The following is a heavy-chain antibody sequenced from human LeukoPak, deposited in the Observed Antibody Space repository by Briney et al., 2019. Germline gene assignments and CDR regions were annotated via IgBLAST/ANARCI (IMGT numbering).Heavy chain of an antibody. D-gene: IGHD4-17*01. CDR1: GYTFTSYY. CDR3: ARRVRKTLNWFDT. Sequence: ASVKVSCKASGYTFTSYYIHWVRQAPGQGLEWMGIINLGGGTTNYAQKFQGRVTMTRDTSTSTVYMELSSLRSEDTAVYYCARRVRKTLNWFDTWGQGTLVTVSS. J-gene: IGHJ5*02. CDR2: INLGGGTT. V-gene: IGHV1-46*01.